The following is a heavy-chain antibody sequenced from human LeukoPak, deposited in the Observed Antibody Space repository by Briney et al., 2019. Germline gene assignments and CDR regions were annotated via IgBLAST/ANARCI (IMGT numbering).Heavy chain of an antibody. CDR2: ISYDGSNK. CDR1: GFTFSSYG. V-gene: IGHV3-30*18. D-gene: IGHD1-14*01. CDR3: AKDLTYYYYYYGMDV. Sequence: PGRSLRLSCAASGFTFSSYGMHWVRQAPGKGLEWVAVISYDGSNKYYADSVKGRFTISRDNSKNTLYLQMNSLRAEDTAVYYCAKDLTYYYYYYGMDVRGQGTTVTVSS. J-gene: IGHJ6*02.